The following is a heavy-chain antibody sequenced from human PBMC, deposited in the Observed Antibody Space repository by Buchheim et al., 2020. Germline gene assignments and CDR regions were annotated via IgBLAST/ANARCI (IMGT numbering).Heavy chain of an antibody. V-gene: IGHV3-7*01. CDR2: IKQDGSEK. Sequence: EVQLVESGGGLVQPGGSLRLSCAASGFTFSSYWMSWVRQAPGKGLEWVANIKQDGSEKYYVDSVKGRFTISRDNATNSLYLQMNSLRAEDTAVYYCARDLSGVVDTAMVTLHPWGQGTL. D-gene: IGHD5-18*01. J-gene: IGHJ5*02. CDR1: GFTFSSYW. CDR3: ARDLSGVVDTAMVTLHP.